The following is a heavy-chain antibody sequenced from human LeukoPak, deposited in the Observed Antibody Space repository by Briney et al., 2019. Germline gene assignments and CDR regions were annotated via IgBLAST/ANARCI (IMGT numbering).Heavy chain of an antibody. CDR1: GFIFSSYG. Sequence: GRSLRLSCAASGFIFSSYGMHWVRQAPGKGLEWVAVIWYDGSNKYYADSVKGRFTISRDNSKNKPYLQMNSLRAEDTAVYYCARDWGRDGYNPLDYWGQGTLVTVSS. V-gene: IGHV3-33*01. J-gene: IGHJ4*02. CDR3: ARDWGRDGYNPLDY. CDR2: IWYDGSNK. D-gene: IGHD5-24*01.